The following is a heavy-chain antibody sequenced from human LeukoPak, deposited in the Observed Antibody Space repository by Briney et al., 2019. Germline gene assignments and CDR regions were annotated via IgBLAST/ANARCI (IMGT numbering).Heavy chain of an antibody. J-gene: IGHJ4*02. CDR3: AKAEAVTGTFDC. Sequence: GGSLRLSCAAFGFTFSSHNMHWVRQAPGKGLEWVAVVWYDGINNKFADSVKGRFTISRDNSKNTLYLQMNSLRAEDTAVYYCAKAEAVTGTFDCWGQGTLVTVSS. CDR1: GFTFSSHN. D-gene: IGHD1-1*01. V-gene: IGHV3-33*06. CDR2: VWYDGINN.